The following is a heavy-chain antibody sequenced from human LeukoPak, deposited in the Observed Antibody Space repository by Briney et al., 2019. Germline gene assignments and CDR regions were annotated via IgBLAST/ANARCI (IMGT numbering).Heavy chain of an antibody. V-gene: IGHV4-59*08. CDR1: GGSMSNDY. J-gene: IGHJ4*02. CDR2: TYDSGAT. CDR3: ARLTRPGRGWSTFDY. D-gene: IGHD6-19*01. Sequence: PSETLSLTCAVSGGSMSNDYWTWIRQPPGKGLEWVGFTYDSGATTSNPSLNSRVTILVDTSQNQLSLRLTSMTAADTAVYYCARLTRPGRGWSTFDYWGQGILVTVSS.